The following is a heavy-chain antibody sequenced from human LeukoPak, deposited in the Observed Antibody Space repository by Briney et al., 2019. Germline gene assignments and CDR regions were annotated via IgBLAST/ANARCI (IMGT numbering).Heavy chain of an antibody. CDR2: INGGGDGGGDNT. Sequence: GGSLRLSCAASGFTFSSSAISWVRQAPGKGLEWLSTINGGGDGGGDNTYYADSVKGRFTISSDSSKNTLYLQMNSLRTEDTAVYYCAKDLRGPWNYEGLDAFDLWGQGTMVTVSS. V-gene: IGHV3-23*01. D-gene: IGHD1-7*01. CDR1: GFTFSSSA. CDR3: AKDLRGPWNYEGLDAFDL. J-gene: IGHJ3*01.